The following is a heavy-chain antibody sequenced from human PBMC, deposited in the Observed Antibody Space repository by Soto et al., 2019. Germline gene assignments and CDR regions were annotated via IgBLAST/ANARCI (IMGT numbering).Heavy chain of an antibody. CDR2: IYYSGST. V-gene: IGHV4-59*01. CDR1: GGSISSYY. D-gene: IGHD4-17*01. Sequence: SETLSLTCTVSGGSISSYYWSWIRQPPGKGLEWIGYIYYSGSTNYNPSLKSRVTISVDTSKNQFSLKLSSVTAADTAVYYCARDKATVTTKSRYYYYMDVWGKGTTVTVSS. CDR3: ARDKATVTTKSRYYYYMDV. J-gene: IGHJ6*03.